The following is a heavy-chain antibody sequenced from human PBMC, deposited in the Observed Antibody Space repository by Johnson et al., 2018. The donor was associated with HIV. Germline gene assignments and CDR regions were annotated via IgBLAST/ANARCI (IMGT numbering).Heavy chain of an antibody. CDR1: GFTFSSYG. CDR2: IWYDGSNK. Sequence: QVQLVESGGGVVQPGRSLRLSCAASGFTFSSYGMHWVRQAPGKGLEWVAVIWYDGSNKYYADSVKGRFTISRDNPKNSLYLQMNSLRVEDTAVYYCARQRGCDIWGQGTMVTVSS. V-gene: IGHV3-33*03. CDR3: ARQRGCDI. J-gene: IGHJ3*02.